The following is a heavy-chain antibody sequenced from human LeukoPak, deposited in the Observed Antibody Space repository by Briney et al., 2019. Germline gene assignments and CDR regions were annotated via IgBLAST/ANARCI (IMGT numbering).Heavy chain of an antibody. V-gene: IGHV3-7*03. D-gene: IGHD3-9*01. CDR1: GFTFSSYW. Sequence: GGSLRLSCAASGFTFSSYWMSWVRQAPGKGLEWVANIKQDGSEKYYVDSVKGRFTISRDNAKNSLYLQMNSLRSEDTAVYYCARDQEFRGYFDWLPHAFDIWGQGTMVTVSS. CDR2: IKQDGSEK. J-gene: IGHJ3*02. CDR3: ARDQEFRGYFDWLPHAFDI.